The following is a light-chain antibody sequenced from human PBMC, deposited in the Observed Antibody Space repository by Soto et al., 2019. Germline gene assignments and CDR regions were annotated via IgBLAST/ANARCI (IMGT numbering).Light chain of an antibody. Sequence: QSVLTQPPSVSGAPGQRVTISCTGSSSNIGAGYDVHWYQQLPGTAPKLLIYGNSNRPSEVPDRFSGSKSGTSASLAITGLQAEDEADYYCQSYDSSHWVFGGGTQLTVL. CDR3: QSYDSSHWV. CDR2: GNS. V-gene: IGLV1-40*01. J-gene: IGLJ3*02. CDR1: SSNIGAGYD.